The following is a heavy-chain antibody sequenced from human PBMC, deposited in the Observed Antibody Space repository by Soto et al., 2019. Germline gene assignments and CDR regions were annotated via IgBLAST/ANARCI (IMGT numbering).Heavy chain of an antibody. V-gene: IGHV1-24*01. CDR3: ATVSTAMVRGSFDY. J-gene: IGHJ4*02. CDR1: GYTLTELS. CDR2: FDPEDGET. D-gene: IGHD5-18*01. Sequence: GASVKVSCKVSGYTLTELSMHWVRQAPGKGLEWMGGFDPEDGETIYAQKFQGRVTMTEDTSTDTAYMELSSLRSEDTAVYYCATVSTAMVRGSFDYWGQGTLVTVSS.